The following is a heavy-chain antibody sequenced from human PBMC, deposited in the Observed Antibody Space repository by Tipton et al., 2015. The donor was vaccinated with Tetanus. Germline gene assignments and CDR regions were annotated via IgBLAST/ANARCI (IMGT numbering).Heavy chain of an antibody. CDR2: IYYSGTT. CDR3: ARTPDYYYGMDV. Sequence: TLSLTCSVSGGSISSDAHYWSWVRQAPGKGLEWIGEIYYSGTTNYNPSLKSRVTISTDKSKNQVSLRLNSVTAADTAVYFCARTPDYYYGMDVWGQGTTVTVPS. J-gene: IGHJ6*02. CDR1: GGSISSDAHY. V-gene: IGHV4-30-4*01.